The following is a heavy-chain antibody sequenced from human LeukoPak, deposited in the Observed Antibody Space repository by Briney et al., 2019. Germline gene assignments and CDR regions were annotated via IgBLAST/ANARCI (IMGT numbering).Heavy chain of an antibody. D-gene: IGHD4-23*01. V-gene: IGHV3-21*01. J-gene: IGHJ4*02. Sequence: GGSLRLSCVAPGFTFSFYAMSRVRQAPGKGLEWVSSITGSSNFMSYADSVKGRFTISRDNARNSLYLQMNSLRAEDTAVYYCAGDFSQSRNSDYWGQGTLVTVSS. CDR1: GFTFSFYA. CDR2: ITGSSNFM. CDR3: AGDFSQSRNSDY.